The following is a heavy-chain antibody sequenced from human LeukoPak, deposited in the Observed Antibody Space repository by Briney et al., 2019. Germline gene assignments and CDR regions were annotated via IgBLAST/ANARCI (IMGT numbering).Heavy chain of an antibody. D-gene: IGHD1-26*01. Sequence: GGSLTLPCAPSGLTFKTPWTHWLRQAPGKARVWLSRSYSDESRIRYADSVKGRFTISRDNAKNTLYLQMNSLRAEDTAVYYCARGNSGTFDYWGQGTLVTVSS. V-gene: IGHV3-74*01. J-gene: IGHJ4*02. CDR2: SYSDESRI. CDR1: GLTFKTPW. CDR3: ARGNSGTFDY.